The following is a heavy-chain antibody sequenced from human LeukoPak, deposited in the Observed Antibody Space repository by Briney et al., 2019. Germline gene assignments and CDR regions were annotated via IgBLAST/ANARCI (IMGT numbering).Heavy chain of an antibody. V-gene: IGHV3-20*01. CDR3: ARVLADYGDYNWFDP. CDR2: INWNGGST. Sequence: PGGSLRLSCAASGFTFDDYGMSWVRQAPGKGLEWVSGINWNGGSTGYADSVKGRFTISRDNAKNSLYLQMNSLRAEDTALYHCARVLADYGDYNWFDPWGQGTLVTVSS. J-gene: IGHJ5*02. CDR1: GFTFDDYG. D-gene: IGHD4-17*01.